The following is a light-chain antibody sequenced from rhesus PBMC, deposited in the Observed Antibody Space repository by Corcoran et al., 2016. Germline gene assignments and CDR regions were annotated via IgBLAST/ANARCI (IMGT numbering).Light chain of an antibody. CDR3: LQHNSYPYS. Sequence: DIQMTQSPSSLSASVGDTVTITCRASQGISRYLNWFQQKPGKAPKLMIYDADSLESGVPSRFRGSGSGTDFTLTISSLQPEDFAAYYCLQHNSYPYSFGQGTKVEIK. CDR2: DAD. V-gene: IGKV1-28*03. CDR1: QGISRY. J-gene: IGKJ2*01.